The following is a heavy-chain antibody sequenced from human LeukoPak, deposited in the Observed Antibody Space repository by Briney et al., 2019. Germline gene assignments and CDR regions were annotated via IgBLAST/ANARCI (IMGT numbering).Heavy chain of an antibody. V-gene: IGHV1-2*02. Sequence: ASVKVSCKASGYTFTGYYLHWVRQAPGQGLEWMGCINPNSGGTNYAQKFQGRVTMTRDTSISTAYMELSRLRSDDTAVYYCARDYYGSGSYYAPFDYWGQGTLVTVSS. D-gene: IGHD3-10*01. CDR3: ARDYYGSGSYYAPFDY. J-gene: IGHJ4*02. CDR2: INPNSGGT. CDR1: GYTFTGYY.